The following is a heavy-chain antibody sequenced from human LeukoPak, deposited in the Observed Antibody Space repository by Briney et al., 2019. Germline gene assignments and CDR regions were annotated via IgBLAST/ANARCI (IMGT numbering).Heavy chain of an antibody. Sequence: ASVKVSCKASGYTFTSYYMHWVRQAPGQGLEWMGIINPSGGSTSYAQKFQGRVTMTRDTSTSTAYIELRSLRSDDTAVYYCARDGIVGATTLGRWGQGTLVTVSS. V-gene: IGHV1-46*01. D-gene: IGHD1-26*01. J-gene: IGHJ4*02. CDR3: ARDGIVGATTLGR. CDR2: INPSGGST. CDR1: GYTFTSYY.